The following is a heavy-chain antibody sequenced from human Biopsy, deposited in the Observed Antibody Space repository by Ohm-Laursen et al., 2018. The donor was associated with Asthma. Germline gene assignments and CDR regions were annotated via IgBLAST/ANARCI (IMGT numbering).Heavy chain of an antibody. V-gene: IGHV1-69*13. CDR2: INSVFGTT. Sequence: SVKVSCKSLGGTFNTYVIGWVRQAPGQGLEWMGGINSVFGTTTYPQKFQDRVMITADDSTSTVYMELSSLRSEDTAVYYCARKAGSCISRACYSLDFWGQGTLVTVSS. CDR3: ARKAGSCISRACYSLDF. J-gene: IGHJ4*02. D-gene: IGHD2-15*01. CDR1: GGTFNTYV.